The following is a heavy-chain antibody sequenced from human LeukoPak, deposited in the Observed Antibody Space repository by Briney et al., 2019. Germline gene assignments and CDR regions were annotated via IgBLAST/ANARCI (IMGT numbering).Heavy chain of an antibody. CDR2: ISGSGGST. D-gene: IGHD2-2*01. CDR1: GFTFSSYA. V-gene: IGHV3-23*01. Sequence: SGGSLRLSCAPSGFTFSSYAMSWVRQAPGKGLEWVSAISGSGGSTYYADSVKGRFTISRDNSKNTLYLQMNSLRAEDTAVYYCAKQYCSSTSCSYFDYWGQGTLVTVSS. CDR3: AKQYCSSTSCSYFDY. J-gene: IGHJ4*02.